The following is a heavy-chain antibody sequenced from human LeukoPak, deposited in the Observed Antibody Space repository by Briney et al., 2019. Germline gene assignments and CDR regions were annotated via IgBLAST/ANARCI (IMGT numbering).Heavy chain of an antibody. V-gene: IGHV3-7*01. Sequence: GGSLRLSCEASGFPFRTYWMRGVPHAPGKRPEGVANIKEGGRQIEYLDSVRGRFTIYRDNATNSLYLQMTTLRVEDTAVYYCARGSSANWFDPWGQGTLVSVSS. D-gene: IGHD6-19*01. CDR2: IKEGGRQI. J-gene: IGHJ5*02. CDR1: GFPFRTYW. CDR3: ARGSSANWFDP.